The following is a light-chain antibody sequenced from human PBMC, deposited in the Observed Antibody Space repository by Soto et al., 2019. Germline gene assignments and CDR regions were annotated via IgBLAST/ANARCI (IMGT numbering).Light chain of an antibody. V-gene: IGKV1-5*01. CDR1: QSISSW. CDR3: QQLNSFPT. CDR2: DAS. J-gene: IGKJ4*01. Sequence: DIQMTQSPSTLSASVGDRVTITCRASQSISSWLAWYQQKPGKAPKLLIYDASSLESGVPSRFSGSGSGTEFTLTISSLQPEDFATYYCQQLNSFPTFGGGTTVEIK.